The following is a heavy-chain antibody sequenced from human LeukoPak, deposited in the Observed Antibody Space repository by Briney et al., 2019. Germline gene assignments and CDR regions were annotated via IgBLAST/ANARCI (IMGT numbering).Heavy chain of an antibody. CDR1: GGSISSYY. CDR2: IYYNGNT. J-gene: IGHJ6*02. D-gene: IGHD1-26*01. Sequence: SETLSLACTVSGGSISSYYWSWIRQPPGKGLEWIGYIYYNGNTNYSPSLKSRVTMSVDTSKNLFSLKVSSVTAADTAVYYCARGRSNYYGMDVWGQGTTVTVSS. CDR3: ARGRSNYYGMDV. V-gene: IGHV4-59*01.